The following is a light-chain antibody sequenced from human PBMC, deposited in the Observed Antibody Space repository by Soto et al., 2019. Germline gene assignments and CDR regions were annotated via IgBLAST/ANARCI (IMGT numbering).Light chain of an antibody. CDR1: QNVFSN. V-gene: IGKV3D-15*01. J-gene: IGKJ5*01. CDR2: GAS. Sequence: VRTQYPPTLSVAPGERAGLSCGASQNVFSNLAWYQQKPGQAPRLLIYGASTRATGVPARFSGSGSGTEFTLTISSLQSEDVAVYGCQQYNNWPLTSAPRARLEI. CDR3: QQYNNWPLT.